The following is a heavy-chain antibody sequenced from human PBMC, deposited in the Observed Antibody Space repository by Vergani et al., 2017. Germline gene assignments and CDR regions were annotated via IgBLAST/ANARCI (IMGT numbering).Heavy chain of an antibody. V-gene: IGHV5-51*01. CDR3: ARLYGRDSSGSKYFDY. J-gene: IGHJ4*02. Sequence: EVQLVQSGAEVKKPGESLKISCQLSGYSFTNYWIGWVRQMPGKGLQGMGIIHPADSDTRYSPSFPGQVTISVDKSISTAYLQRSSLRASDSAMYYCARLYGRDSSGSKYFDYWGQGTLVTVSS. CDR2: IHPADSDT. CDR1: GYSFTNYW. D-gene: IGHD3-22*01.